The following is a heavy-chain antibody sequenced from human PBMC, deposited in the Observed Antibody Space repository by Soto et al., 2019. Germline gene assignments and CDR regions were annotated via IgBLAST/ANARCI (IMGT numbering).Heavy chain of an antibody. CDR3: AKGIPGFSLWLPIYFDY. D-gene: IGHD5-18*01. V-gene: IGHV3-23*01. Sequence: PGGSLRLSCAASGFTFSSYAMSWVRQAPGKGLEWVSAISGSGGSTYYADSVKGRFTISRDNSKNTLYLQMNSLRAEDTAVYYCAKGIPGFSLWLPIYFDYWGQGTLVTVSS. CDR2: ISGSGGST. J-gene: IGHJ4*02. CDR1: GFTFSSYA.